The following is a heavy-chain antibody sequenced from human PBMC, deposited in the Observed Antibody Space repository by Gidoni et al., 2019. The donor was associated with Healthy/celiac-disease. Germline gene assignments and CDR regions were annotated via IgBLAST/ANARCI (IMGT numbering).Heavy chain of an antibody. Sequence: EVQLLESGGGLVQPGGSLRLSCAASGFTFSSYAMSWVRQAPGKGLEWVSAISGSGGSTHYADSVKGRFTISRDNSKNTLYLQMNSLRAEDTAVYYCAKGGVYYDSSRHFDYWGQGTLVTVSS. CDR2: ISGSGGST. J-gene: IGHJ4*02. CDR3: AKGGVYYDSSRHFDY. V-gene: IGHV3-23*01. CDR1: GFTFSSYA. D-gene: IGHD3-22*01.